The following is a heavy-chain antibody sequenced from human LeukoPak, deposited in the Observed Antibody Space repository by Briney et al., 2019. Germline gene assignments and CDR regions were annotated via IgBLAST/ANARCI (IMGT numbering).Heavy chain of an antibody. J-gene: IGHJ3*02. V-gene: IGHV4-39*01. CDR1: GGSISSSSYY. D-gene: IGHD3-22*01. CDR3: ARGTSFYYDSSGDFYAFDI. CDR2: IYYSGST. Sequence: SETLSLTCTVSGGSISSSSYYWGWIRQPPGKGLEWIGSIYYSGSTYYNPSLKSRVTISVDTSKNQFSLKLSSVTAADTAVYYCARGTSFYYDSSGDFYAFDIWGQGTMVTVSS.